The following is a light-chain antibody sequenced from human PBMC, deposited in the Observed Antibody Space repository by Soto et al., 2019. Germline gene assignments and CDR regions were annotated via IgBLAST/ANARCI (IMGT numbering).Light chain of an antibody. V-gene: IGKV3D-15*01. CDR3: QQYTNWPKT. J-gene: IGKJ1*01. Sequence: EIVLTQSPGTLSLSPGERATLSCRASQSVFNNHIGWYQQKPGQAPRRLIYDASNRATGIPARFNGSGSGTEFTLTISSLQSEDFAVYYCQQYTNWPKTFGQGTKVDIK. CDR2: DAS. CDR1: QSVFNN.